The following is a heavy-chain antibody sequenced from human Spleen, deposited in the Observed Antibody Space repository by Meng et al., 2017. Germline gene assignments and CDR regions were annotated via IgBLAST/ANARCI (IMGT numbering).Heavy chain of an antibody. CDR2: ISHSGTN. CDR1: GGSINSYH. J-gene: IGHJ4*02. V-gene: IGHV4-38-2*02. Sequence: GSLRLSCTVSGGSINSYHWSWIRQPPGKGLEWIGSISHSGTNYYNPSLKSRVTISVDTSKNQFSLKLSSVTAADTAVYYCARDPIRGGYQSPPFDYWGQGTLVTVSS. D-gene: IGHD2-15*01. CDR3: ARDPIRGGYQSPPFDY.